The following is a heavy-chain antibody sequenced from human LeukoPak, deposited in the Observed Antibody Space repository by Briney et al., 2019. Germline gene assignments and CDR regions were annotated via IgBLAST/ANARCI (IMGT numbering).Heavy chain of an antibody. J-gene: IGHJ4*02. CDR3: ATGATGLFDY. D-gene: IGHD1-26*01. V-gene: IGHV1-69*05. CDR1: GGTFSSYA. Sequence: ASVKVSCKASGGTFSSYAISWVRQAPGQGLEWMGGIIPIFGTANYAQKFQGRVTITTDESTSTAYMELSSLRSEDTAVYYCATGATGLFDYWGQGTLVTVSS. CDR2: IIPIFGTA.